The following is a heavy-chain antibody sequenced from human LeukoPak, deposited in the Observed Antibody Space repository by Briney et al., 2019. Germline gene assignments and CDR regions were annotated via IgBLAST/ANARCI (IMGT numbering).Heavy chain of an antibody. Sequence: SETLSLTCTVSGGSISSYYWSWIRQPPGKGLEWIGYIYYSGSTSYNPSLKSRVTISVDTSKNQFSLKLSSVTAADTAVYYCARSEDDSSGYFVYTAFDIWGQGTMVTVSS. V-gene: IGHV4-59*01. J-gene: IGHJ3*02. CDR2: IYYSGST. CDR1: GGSISSYY. CDR3: ARSEDDSSGYFVYTAFDI. D-gene: IGHD3-22*01.